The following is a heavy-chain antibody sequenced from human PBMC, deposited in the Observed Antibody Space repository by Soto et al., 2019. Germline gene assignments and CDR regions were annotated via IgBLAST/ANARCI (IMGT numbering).Heavy chain of an antibody. CDR3: ARDKGGSYTADWFDP. J-gene: IGHJ5*02. V-gene: IGHV4-39*01. CDR1: GGSISSISYY. D-gene: IGHD1-26*01. CDR2: IYYSGST. Sequence: SETLSLTCTVSGGSISSISYYWGWIRQPPGKGLEWIGSIYYSGSTYYNPSLKSRVTISVDTSKNQFSLKLSSVTAADTAVYYCARDKGGSYTADWFDPWGQGTLVTVS.